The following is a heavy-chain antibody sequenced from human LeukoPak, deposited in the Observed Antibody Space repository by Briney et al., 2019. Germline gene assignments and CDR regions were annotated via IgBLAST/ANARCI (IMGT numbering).Heavy chain of an antibody. Sequence: ASVKVSCKASGYTFINYGISWVRQAPGQGLEWMGWINPYSDNTKYTQNLQGRVTMTTDTSTGTAYMELRSLRSDDTAIYYCARDLREIISVAGFDPWGQGTLVTVSS. CDR2: INPYSDNT. CDR1: GYTFINYG. CDR3: ARDLREIISVAGFDP. J-gene: IGHJ5*02. D-gene: IGHD6-19*01. V-gene: IGHV1-18*01.